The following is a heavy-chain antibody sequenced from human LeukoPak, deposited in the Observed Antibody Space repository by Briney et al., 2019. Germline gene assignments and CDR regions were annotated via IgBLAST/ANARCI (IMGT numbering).Heavy chain of an antibody. CDR1: GFTFSRYS. CDR3: ARTSIAAREADY. D-gene: IGHD6-6*01. Sequence: GGSLRLSCAASGFTFSRYSMHWVRQAPGKGLEYVSTISNNGGSTYYAKSVKGRFTISRDNSKNTLYLQMGSLRAEDMAVYYCARTSIAAREADYWGQGTLVTVSS. CDR2: ISNNGGST. J-gene: IGHJ4*02. V-gene: IGHV3-64*01.